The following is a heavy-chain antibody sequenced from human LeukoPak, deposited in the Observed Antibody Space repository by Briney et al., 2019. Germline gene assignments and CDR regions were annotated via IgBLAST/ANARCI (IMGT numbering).Heavy chain of an antibody. J-gene: IGHJ6*03. CDR3: AKGAVRFSYYMDV. CDR1: GGSISSGSYY. V-gene: IGHV4-61*02. CDR2: IYTSGST. D-gene: IGHD3-16*01. Sequence: SQTLSLTCTVSGGSISSGSYYWSWIRQPAGKGLEWIGRIYTSGSTNYNPSLKSRVTISVDTSKNQFSLKLSSVTAADTAVYYCAKGAVRFSYYMDVWGKGTTVTVSS.